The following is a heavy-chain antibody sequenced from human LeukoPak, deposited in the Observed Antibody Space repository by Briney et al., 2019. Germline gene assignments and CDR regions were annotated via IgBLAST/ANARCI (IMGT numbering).Heavy chain of an antibody. CDR3: AGATDLGYCSGGSCYEYFYFDY. J-gene: IGHJ4*02. D-gene: IGHD2-15*01. CDR2: IYHSGST. Sequence: SETLSLTCAVSGGSISSSNWWSWVRQPPGKGLEWIGEIYHSGSTYYNPSLKSRVTISVDTSKNQFSLKLSSVTAADTAVYYCAGATDLGYCSGGSCYEYFYFDYWGQGTLVTVSS. CDR1: GGSISSSNW. V-gene: IGHV4-4*02.